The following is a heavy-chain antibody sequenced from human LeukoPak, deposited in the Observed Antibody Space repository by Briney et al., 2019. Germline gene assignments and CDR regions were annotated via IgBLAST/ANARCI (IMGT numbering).Heavy chain of an antibody. CDR2: ISGDGKST. CDR3: ARARVSSAVPAAIQIPLAV. J-gene: IGHJ6*04. D-gene: IGHD2-2*02. V-gene: IGHV3-74*01. CDR1: GFTFNNYW. Sequence: GGSLRLSCGASGFTFNNYWMHWVRQGPGKGLVWVARISGDGKSTTYADSVKGRFTISRDNSKNTLYLQMNSLRAEDTAVYYCARARVSSAVPAAIQIPLAVWGKGTTVTVSS.